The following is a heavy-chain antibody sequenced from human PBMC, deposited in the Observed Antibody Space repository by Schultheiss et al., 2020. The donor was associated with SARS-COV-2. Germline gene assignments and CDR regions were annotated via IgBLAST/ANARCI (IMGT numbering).Heavy chain of an antibody. V-gene: IGHV1-2*02. J-gene: IGHJ1*01. CDR1: GYTFTGYY. CDR3: ARDPVEVQLWLHVSYFQH. D-gene: IGHD5-18*01. Sequence: ASVKVSCKASGYTFTGYYMHWVRQAPGQGLEWMGWINPNSGGTNYAQKFQGRVTMTRDTSISTAYMELSRLRSDHTAVYYCARDPVEVQLWLHVSYFQHWGQGTLVTVSS. CDR2: INPNSGGT.